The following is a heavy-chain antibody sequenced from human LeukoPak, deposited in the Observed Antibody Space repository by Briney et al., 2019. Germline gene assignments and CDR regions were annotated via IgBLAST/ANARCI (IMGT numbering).Heavy chain of an antibody. Sequence: GRSQRLSCAASGFTFSTYGMHWVRQAPGKGLEWVAVVWYDGSNKYYADSVKGRFTVSRDNSKNTLYLQMNSLRAEDTAVYYCAKDGYSGYGPVGAFDIWGQGTMVTVSS. D-gene: IGHD5-12*01. CDR1: GFTFSTYG. V-gene: IGHV3-33*06. CDR3: AKDGYSGYGPVGAFDI. J-gene: IGHJ3*02. CDR2: VWYDGSNK.